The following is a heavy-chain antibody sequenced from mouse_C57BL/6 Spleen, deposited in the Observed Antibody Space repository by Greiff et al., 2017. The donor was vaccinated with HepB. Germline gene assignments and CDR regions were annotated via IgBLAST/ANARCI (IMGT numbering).Heavy chain of an antibody. J-gene: IGHJ2*01. V-gene: IGHV1-15*01. CDR2: IDPETGGT. CDR1: GYTFTDYE. Sequence: QVQLQQSGAELVRPGASVTLSCKASGYTFTDYEMHWVKQTPVHGLGWLGAIDPETGGTAYNQKFKGKAILTADKSSSTAYMELRSLTSEDSAVYYCTRSRGYGSSYKDYFDYWGQGTTLTVSS. CDR3: TRSRGYGSSYKDYFDY. D-gene: IGHD1-1*01.